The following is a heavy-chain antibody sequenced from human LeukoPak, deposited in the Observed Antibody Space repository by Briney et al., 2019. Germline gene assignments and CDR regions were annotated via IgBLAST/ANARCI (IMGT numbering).Heavy chain of an antibody. CDR1: GFTFSSCA. J-gene: IGHJ6*02. CDR2: ISYDGSNK. CDR3: ARDRGYCSGGSCYSLDYYYYGMDV. Sequence: GPLRLSCAASGFTFSSCAMHWVRQAPGKGLEWVAVISYDGSNKYYADSVKGRFTISRDNSKNTLYLQMNSLRAEDTAVYYCARDRGYCSGGSCYSLDYYYYGMDVWGQGTTVTVSS. V-gene: IGHV3-30-3*01. D-gene: IGHD2-15*01.